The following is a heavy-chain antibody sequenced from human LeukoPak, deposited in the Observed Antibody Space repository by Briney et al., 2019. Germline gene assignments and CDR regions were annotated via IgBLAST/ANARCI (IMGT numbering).Heavy chain of an antibody. D-gene: IGHD3-16*02. CDR3: ATQSYDYVWGSYRLDAFDI. Sequence: SETLSLTCAVYGGSFSGYYWSWIRQPPGKGLEWIGEINHSGSTNYNPSLKSRVTISVDKSKNQFSLKLSSVTAADTAVYYCATQSYDYVWGSYRLDAFDIWGQGTMVTVSS. CDR1: GGSFSGYY. V-gene: IGHV4-34*01. CDR2: INHSGST. J-gene: IGHJ3*02.